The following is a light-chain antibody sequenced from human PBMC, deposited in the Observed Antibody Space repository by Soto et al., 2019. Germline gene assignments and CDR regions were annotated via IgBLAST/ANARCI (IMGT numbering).Light chain of an antibody. CDR3: SSFTSSSTWV. CDR2: EVS. J-gene: IGLJ2*01. Sequence: QSALTQPASVSGSPGQSITISCTGTSSDVGGYNYVSWFQQYPGKAPKLMIYEVSNRPSGVSIRFSGSKSGNTASLTISGLQADYEADFYFSSFTSSSTWVFGGGTKLTVL. CDR1: SSDVGGYNY. V-gene: IGLV2-14*01.